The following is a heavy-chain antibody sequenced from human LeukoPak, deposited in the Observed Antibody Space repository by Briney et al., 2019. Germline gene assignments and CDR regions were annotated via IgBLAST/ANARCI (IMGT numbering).Heavy chain of an antibody. Sequence: PGGSLRLSCAASGFTFSSYAMSWVRQAPGKGLEWVSTININGATTFYADSVKGRFTVSRDNSRNTLFLQMNSLRAEDTAIYFCVRLHYGSGTDNWFDPSRQGTLVTVSS. J-gene: IGHJ5*02. CDR1: GFTFSSYA. V-gene: IGHV3-23*01. CDR2: ININGATT. D-gene: IGHD3-10*01. CDR3: VRLHYGSGTDNWFDP.